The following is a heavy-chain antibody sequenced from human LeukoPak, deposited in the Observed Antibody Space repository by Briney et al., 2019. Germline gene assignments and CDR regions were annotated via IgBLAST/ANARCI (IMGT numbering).Heavy chain of an antibody. CDR2: MNPNSGNT. CDR3: ARTPPLRYFDWSRDY. V-gene: IGHV1-8*01. Sequence: ASVKVSCKASGYTFTSYDIHWVRQATGQGLEWMGWMNPNSGNTGYAQKFQGRVTMTRNTSISTAYMELSSLRSEDTAVYYCARTPPLRYFDWSRDYWGQGTLVTVSS. D-gene: IGHD3-9*01. J-gene: IGHJ4*02. CDR1: GYTFTSYD.